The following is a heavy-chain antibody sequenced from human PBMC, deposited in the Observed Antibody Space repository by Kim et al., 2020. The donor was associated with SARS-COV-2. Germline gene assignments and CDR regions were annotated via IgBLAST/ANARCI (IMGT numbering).Heavy chain of an antibody. CDR1: GYTFTSYG. D-gene: IGHD1-26*01. Sequence: SVKVSCKASGYTFTSYGISWVRQAPGQGLEWMGWISAYNGNTNYAQKLLGRVTMTTDTSTSTAYMELRSLRSDDTAVYYCARLVGATWDYYGMDVWGQGTTVTVSS. CDR3: ARLVGATWDYYGMDV. CDR2: ISAYNGNT. J-gene: IGHJ6*02. V-gene: IGHV1-18*01.